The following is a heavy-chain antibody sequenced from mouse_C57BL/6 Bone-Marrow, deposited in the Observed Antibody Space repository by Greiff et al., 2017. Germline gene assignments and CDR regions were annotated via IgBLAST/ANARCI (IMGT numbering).Heavy chain of an antibody. CDR1: GYTFTDYY. Sequence: QVQLKESGAELVRPGASVKLSCKASGYTFTDYYINWVKQRPGQGLEWIARIYPGSGNTYYNEKFKGKATLTAEKSSSTAYMQLSSLTSEDSAVYFCARSYGSSYGAMDYWGQGTSVTVSS. D-gene: IGHD1-1*01. J-gene: IGHJ4*01. CDR2: IYPGSGNT. CDR3: ARSYGSSYGAMDY. V-gene: IGHV1-76*01.